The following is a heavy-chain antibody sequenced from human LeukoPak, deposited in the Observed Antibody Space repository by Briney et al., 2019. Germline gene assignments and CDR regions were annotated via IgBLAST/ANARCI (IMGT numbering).Heavy chain of an antibody. J-gene: IGHJ4*02. CDR1: GGSISSYY. Sequence: SETLSLTCTVSGGSISSYYWSWIRQPPGKGLEWIVYIYYSGSTNYNPSLKSRVTISVDTSKNQFSLKLSSVTAADTAVYYCARLMGDYYDSSGYYNLPYYFDYWGQGTLVTVSS. D-gene: IGHD3-22*01. CDR2: IYYSGST. V-gene: IGHV4-59*08. CDR3: ARLMGDYYDSSGYYNLPYYFDY.